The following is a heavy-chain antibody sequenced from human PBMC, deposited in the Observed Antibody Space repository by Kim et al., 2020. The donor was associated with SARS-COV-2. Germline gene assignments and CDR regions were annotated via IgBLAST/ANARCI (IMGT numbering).Heavy chain of an antibody. CDR3: ARDPDLYGSGSFHFDY. J-gene: IGHJ4*02. V-gene: IGHV4-39*07. Sequence: SRVTISVDTSKNQFSLKVSSVTAADTAVYYCARDPDLYGSGSFHFDYWGRGTLVTVSS. D-gene: IGHD3-10*01.